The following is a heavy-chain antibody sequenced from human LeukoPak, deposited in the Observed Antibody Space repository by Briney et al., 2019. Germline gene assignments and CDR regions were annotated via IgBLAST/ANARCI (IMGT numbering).Heavy chain of an antibody. Sequence: ASVKVSCKASGYTFTSYYMHWVRQAPGQGLEWMGIINPSGGSTSYAQKFQGRVTMTRDTSTSTVYMELSSLRSEDTAVYYCARFSCSSTSCYIIDYWGQGTLVTVSS. CDR2: INPSGGST. V-gene: IGHV1-46*01. D-gene: IGHD2-2*01. CDR3: ARFSCSSTSCYIIDY. J-gene: IGHJ4*02. CDR1: GYTFTSYY.